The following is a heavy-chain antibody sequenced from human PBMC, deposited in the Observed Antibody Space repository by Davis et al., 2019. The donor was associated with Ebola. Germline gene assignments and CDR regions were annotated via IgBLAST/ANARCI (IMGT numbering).Heavy chain of an antibody. CDR2: LHYSAST. CDR3: ARDGHGLDV. Sequence: MPGGSLSLSCTVSGGSVSSATYYWSWIWQRPGQGLASMGYLHYSASTKYNPSLKSRVTTSGDMSKNQFSLKVSSMTAADTAVYYCARDGHGLDVWGQGTTVTVSS. J-gene: IGHJ6*02. CDR1: GGSVSSATYY. V-gene: IGHV4-61*01.